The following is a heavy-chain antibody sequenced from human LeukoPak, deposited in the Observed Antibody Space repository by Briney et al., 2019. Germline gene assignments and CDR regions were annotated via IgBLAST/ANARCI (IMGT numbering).Heavy chain of an antibody. J-gene: IGHJ4*02. D-gene: IGHD3-10*01. CDR2: IWYDGSNK. CDR3: ARDWGSGNSYYFVY. CDR1: GFTFSSYG. V-gene: IGHV3-33*01. Sequence: GGSLRLSCAASGFTFSSYGMHWVRQAPGKGLEWVAVIWYDGSNKYYEDSVKGRFTISRDNSKNTLYLQMNSLRAEDTAVYYCARDWGSGNSYYFVYWGQGTLVTVSS.